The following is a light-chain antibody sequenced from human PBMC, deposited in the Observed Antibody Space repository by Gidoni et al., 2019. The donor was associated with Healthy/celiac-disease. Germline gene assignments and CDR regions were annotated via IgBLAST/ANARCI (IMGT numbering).Light chain of an antibody. CDR2: DAS. CDR1: QSVSSY. V-gene: IGKV3-11*01. Sequence: EIVLTQSPATLSLSPGERATLSCRASQSVSSYLAWYQQKPGQAPRLLIYDASTRATGIPSSFSGTGSGTDLTLTISSLEPEVVEVYYCQQRSNWPPTFGQGTRLEIK. J-gene: IGKJ5*01. CDR3: QQRSNWPPT.